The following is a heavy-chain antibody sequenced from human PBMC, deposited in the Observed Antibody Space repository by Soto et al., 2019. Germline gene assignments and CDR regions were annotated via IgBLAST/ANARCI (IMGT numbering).Heavy chain of an antibody. D-gene: IGHD6-25*01. CDR1: GFTLSNGW. CDR2: ISRDGTRT. V-gene: IGHV3-74*01. J-gene: IGHJ4*02. CDR3: ASGAAF. Sequence: VESGGGLVQPGGSLRLSCAASGFTLSNGWMHWVRQTPGKGLLWVSRISRDGTRTDYADSVEGRFTVSWDNARNTLSLPMSSLRVEDTALYYCASGAAFRGQGILVTVSS.